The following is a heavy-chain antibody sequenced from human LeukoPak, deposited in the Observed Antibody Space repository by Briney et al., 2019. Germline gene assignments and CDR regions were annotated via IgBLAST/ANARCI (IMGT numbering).Heavy chain of an antibody. CDR1: GGSFSGYH. V-gene: IGHV4-34*01. Sequence: SETLSLTCAVYGGSFSGYHWTWIRQSPGKGLEWIGDINPSGSTYYNPSLRSRLTISVDTSKSQFSLKLRSVTAADTAVYYCARGRHDITMIVVVMTSVSYYLDVWGKGTTVTVS. J-gene: IGHJ6*03. D-gene: IGHD3-22*01. CDR3: ARGRHDITMIVVVMTSVSYYLDV. CDR2: INPSGST.